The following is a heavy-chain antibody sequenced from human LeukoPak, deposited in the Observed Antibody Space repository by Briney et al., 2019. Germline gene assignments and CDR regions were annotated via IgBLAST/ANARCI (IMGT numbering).Heavy chain of an antibody. V-gene: IGHV4-34*01. CDR2: INHSGST. CDR3: ARVQSDWFDP. Sequence: PSETLSLTCAVYGGSFSGYYRSWIRQPPGKGLEWIGEINHSGSTNYNPSLKSRVTISVDTSKNQFSLKLSSVTAADTAVYYCARVQSDWFDPWGQGTLVTVSS. D-gene: IGHD4-11*01. CDR1: GGSFSGYY. J-gene: IGHJ5*02.